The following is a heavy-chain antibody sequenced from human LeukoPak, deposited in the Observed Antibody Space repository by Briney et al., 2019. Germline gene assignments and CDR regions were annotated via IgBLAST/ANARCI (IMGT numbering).Heavy chain of an antibody. CDR1: GFTFSSYG. CDR2: IWYDGSNK. V-gene: IGHV3-33*01. Sequence: PGGSLRLSCAASGFTFSSYGMHWVRQAPGKGLEWVAVIWYDGSNKYYADSMKGRFTISRDNSKNTLYLQMNSLRAEDTAVYYCARDLGILTGLAYYYGMDVWGQGTTVTVSS. J-gene: IGHJ6*02. CDR3: ARDLGILTGLAYYYGMDV. D-gene: IGHD3-9*01.